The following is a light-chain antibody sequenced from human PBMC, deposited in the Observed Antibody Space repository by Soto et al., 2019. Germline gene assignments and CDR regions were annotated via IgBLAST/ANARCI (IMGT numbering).Light chain of an antibody. CDR2: DAS. Sequence: EIVLTQSPATLSFSPCEIATLSCRASQSVSSYLAWYQQKPGQAPRLLIYDASNRATGIPARFTGGGSGTDFTLTISRLEPEDFAVYYCQQRNSWPITFGQGTRLEI. V-gene: IGKV3-11*01. CDR1: QSVSSY. CDR3: QQRNSWPIT. J-gene: IGKJ5*01.